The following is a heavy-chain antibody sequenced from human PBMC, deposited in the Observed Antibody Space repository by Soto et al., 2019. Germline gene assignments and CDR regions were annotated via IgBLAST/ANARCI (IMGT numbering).Heavy chain of an antibody. V-gene: IGHV4-31*03. D-gene: IGHD1-1*01. CDR2: ISYTGST. CDR1: GGSISSGNYY. Sequence: SETLSLTCTVAGGSISSGNYYWTWIRQQPGKGLEWIGCISYTGSTYYSPSLKSRVSLSLDTSKSQFSLKVLSVTAADTAVYYCARQSKGNDDDWFGPWGQGTLVTVSS. J-gene: IGHJ5*02. CDR3: ARQSKGNDDDWFGP.